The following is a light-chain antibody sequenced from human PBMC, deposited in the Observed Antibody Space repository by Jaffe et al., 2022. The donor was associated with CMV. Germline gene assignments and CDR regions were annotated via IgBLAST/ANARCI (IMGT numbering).Light chain of an antibody. V-gene: IGKV1-39*01. J-gene: IGKJ1*01. Sequence: DIQMTQSPSSLSASVGDRVTITCRASQSIRNYLNWYQQKPGKAPKLLIYAASTLQSGVPSRFSGSGSGADFTLTISSLQPEDFATYYCQQSYNTWTFGHGTKVEIK. CDR3: QQSYNTWT. CDR2: AAS. CDR1: QSIRNY.